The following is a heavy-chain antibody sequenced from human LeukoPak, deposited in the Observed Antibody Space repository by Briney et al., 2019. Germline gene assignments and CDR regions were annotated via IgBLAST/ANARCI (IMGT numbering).Heavy chain of an antibody. D-gene: IGHD4-17*01. CDR1: GFTFSSYG. V-gene: IGHV3-30*18. J-gene: IGHJ3*02. Sequence: PGRSLRLSCAASGFTFSSYGMHWVRQAPGKGLEWVAVISYDGSNKYYADSVKGRFTISRDNSKNTLYLQMNSLRAEDTAVYYCAKGLTTVTTAGAFDIWGRGTMVTVSS. CDR3: AKGLTTVTTAGAFDI. CDR2: ISYDGSNK.